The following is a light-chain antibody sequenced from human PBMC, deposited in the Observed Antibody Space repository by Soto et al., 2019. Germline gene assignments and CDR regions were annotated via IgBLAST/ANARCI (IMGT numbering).Light chain of an antibody. CDR1: QTISTY. CDR3: QQSYSRPRT. Sequence: DIQMTQSPSSLAASVGDRVTITCRASQTISTYLNWYQQKPGKAPNLLIYTASNLESGVPSRFSGSGSGTDFTLTISSLQPEDFATYFCQQSYSRPRTFGQGTKVEIQ. V-gene: IGKV1-39*01. CDR2: TAS. J-gene: IGKJ1*01.